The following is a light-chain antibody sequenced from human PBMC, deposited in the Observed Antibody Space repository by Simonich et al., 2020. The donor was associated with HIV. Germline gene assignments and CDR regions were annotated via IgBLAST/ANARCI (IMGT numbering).Light chain of an antibody. CDR3: QQYGSLLT. CDR2: GAS. J-gene: IGKJ4*01. Sequence: EIVMTQSPATLSVSPGERATLPCRASQSVSSSYLAWYQQKPGQAPRLLIYGASSMATGIPDRFSGSGSGTDFTLTISRLEPEDFAVYYCQQYGSLLTFGGGTKVEIK. CDR1: QSVSSSY. V-gene: IGKV3-20*01.